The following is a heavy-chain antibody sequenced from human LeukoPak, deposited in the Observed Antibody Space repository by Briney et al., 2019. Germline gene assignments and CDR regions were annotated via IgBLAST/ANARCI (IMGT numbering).Heavy chain of an antibody. Sequence: GESLKISCKGSGYSFTSYWISWVRQMPGKGLEWMGRIDPSDSYTSYSPSFQGHVTISADKSISTAYLQWSSLKASDTAMYYCARHAMPNYGSGSPNWFDPWGQGTLVTVSS. D-gene: IGHD3-10*01. J-gene: IGHJ5*02. CDR3: ARHAMPNYGSGSPNWFDP. CDR2: IDPSDSYT. CDR1: GYSFTSYW. V-gene: IGHV5-10-1*01.